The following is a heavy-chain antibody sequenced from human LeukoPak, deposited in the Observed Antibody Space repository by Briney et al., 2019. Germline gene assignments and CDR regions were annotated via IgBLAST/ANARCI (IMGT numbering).Heavy chain of an antibody. J-gene: IGHJ5*02. Sequence: GGPLRLSCATSGFTLRNYWMSWLRQAPGKGLVWVARSKYDGSTTFYAESVKGRFTISRDNARNTLYLQMNSLRVDDTAVYYCAKSDWFDPWGRGTLVTVSS. CDR3: AKSDWFDP. CDR1: GFTLRNYW. V-gene: IGHV3-74*01. CDR2: SKYDGSTT.